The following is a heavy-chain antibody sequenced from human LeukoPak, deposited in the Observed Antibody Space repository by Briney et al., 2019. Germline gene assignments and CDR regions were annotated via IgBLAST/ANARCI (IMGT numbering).Heavy chain of an antibody. J-gene: IGHJ3*02. CDR3: ARSPGGGFDI. CDR2: IYYSGTT. V-gene: IGHV4-59*01. Sequence: PSETLSLTCTVSGGSITNFYGGWIRQSPGKGLELIGYIYYSGTTNYSPSLKSRVSISVDTSKKQFSLKLSSVTAADTAVYYCARSPGGGFDIWGQGTRVSVSS. CDR1: GGSITNFY. D-gene: IGHD2-15*01.